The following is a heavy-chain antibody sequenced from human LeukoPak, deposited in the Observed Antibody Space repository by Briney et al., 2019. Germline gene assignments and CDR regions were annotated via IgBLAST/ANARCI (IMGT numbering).Heavy chain of an antibody. Sequence: GGSLRLSCAASGFTFSSYAMHWVRQAPGKGLEWVAVISYDGSNKYYADSVKGRFTISRDNSKNTLYLQMNSLRAEDTAVYYCAREALPYCSSTSCYAFDIWGQGTMVTVSS. CDR2: ISYDGSNK. D-gene: IGHD2-2*01. J-gene: IGHJ3*02. CDR1: GFTFSSYA. CDR3: AREALPYCSSTSCYAFDI. V-gene: IGHV3-30*04.